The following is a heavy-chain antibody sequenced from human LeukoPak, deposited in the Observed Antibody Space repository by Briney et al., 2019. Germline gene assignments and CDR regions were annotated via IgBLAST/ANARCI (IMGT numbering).Heavy chain of an antibody. Sequence: SETLSLTCTVSGGSVSSGSYYWSWIRQPPGKGLEWIGYIYYSGSTNYNPSLKSRVTISVDRSKNQFSLKLSSVTAADTAVYYCARGFRDYYDSSGYSGAFDIWGQGTMVTVSS. CDR2: IYYSGST. CDR1: GGSVSSGSYY. J-gene: IGHJ3*02. V-gene: IGHV4-61*01. CDR3: ARGFRDYYDSSGYSGAFDI. D-gene: IGHD3-22*01.